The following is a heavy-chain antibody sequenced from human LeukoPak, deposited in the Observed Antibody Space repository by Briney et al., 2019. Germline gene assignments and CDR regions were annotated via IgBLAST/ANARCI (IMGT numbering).Heavy chain of an antibody. J-gene: IGHJ4*02. CDR1: GYTFTNYG. Sequence: ASVKVSCKASGYTFTNYGISWVRQAPGQGLEWTGWISAYNGDTNYAQKFQGRVTMTTDTSTTTAYMELRSLRSDDTAVYYCARASGLLRDSSGSCYDHKDYWGQGTLVTVSS. CDR2: ISAYNGDT. CDR3: ARASGLLRDSSGSCYDHKDY. V-gene: IGHV1-18*01. D-gene: IGHD3-22*01.